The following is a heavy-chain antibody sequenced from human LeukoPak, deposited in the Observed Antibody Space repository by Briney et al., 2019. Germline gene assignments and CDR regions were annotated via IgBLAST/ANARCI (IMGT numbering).Heavy chain of an antibody. CDR2: INHSGST. CDR3: ASPGVAGRRYYFDY. CDR1: GGSFSGYY. Sequence: SETLSLTCAVYGGSFSGYYWSWIRQPPGKGLEWIGEINHSGSTNYNSSLKSRVTISVDTSKNQFSLKLSSVTAADPAVYYCASPGVAGRRYYFDYWGQGTLVTVSS. J-gene: IGHJ4*02. V-gene: IGHV4-34*01. D-gene: IGHD6-19*01.